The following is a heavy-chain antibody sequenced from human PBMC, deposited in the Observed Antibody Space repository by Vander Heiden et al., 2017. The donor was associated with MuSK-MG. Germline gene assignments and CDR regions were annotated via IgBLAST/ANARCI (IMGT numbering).Heavy chain of an antibody. D-gene: IGHD1-26*01. CDR3: VRDSGGATTGGRSAY. CDR1: GFTFSDYY. CDR2: ISSSSSYT. J-gene: IGHJ4*02. Sequence: QVQLVESGGGLVKPGGSLRLSCAGSGFTFSDYYMSWIRQAPGKGLEWVSFISSSSSYTNYADSVKGRFTISRDNAKSSLYLQLNSLRAEDTAIYYCVRDSGGATTGGRSAYWGQGTLVTVSS. V-gene: IGHV3-11*05.